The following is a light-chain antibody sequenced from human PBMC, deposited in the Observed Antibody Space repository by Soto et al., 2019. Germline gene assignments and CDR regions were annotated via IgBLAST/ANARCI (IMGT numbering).Light chain of an antibody. Sequence: QSVLTQPHSASGTPGRRVTSSCSGSTSNIGTSSVHWFQQLPGTAPKLLISTTNQRPSGVPERFSGSKSGTSASLAISGLQSEDEADYYCAAWDDSLNGHVFGTGTKFTVL. V-gene: IGLV1-44*01. CDR2: TTN. CDR1: TSNIGTSS. CDR3: AAWDDSLNGHV. J-gene: IGLJ1*01.